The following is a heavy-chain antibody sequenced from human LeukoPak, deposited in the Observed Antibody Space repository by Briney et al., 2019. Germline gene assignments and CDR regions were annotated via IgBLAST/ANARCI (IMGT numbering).Heavy chain of an antibody. Sequence: HPGGSLRLSCAASGFPFSSHAMSWVRQPPGKGLEWVAAISNGKTYYADSVRGRFAISRDDSTNTVYLHMNSLRDEDTALYHCVREAGYSAPVCVKTNWFDPWGQGTLVTVSS. CDR2: ISNGKT. CDR1: GFPFSSHA. J-gene: IGHJ5*02. CDR3: VREAGYSAPVCVKTNWFDP. D-gene: IGHD5-12*01. V-gene: IGHV3-23*01.